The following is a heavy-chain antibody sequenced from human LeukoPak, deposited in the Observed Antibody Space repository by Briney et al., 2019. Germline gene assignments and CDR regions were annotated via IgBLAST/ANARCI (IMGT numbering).Heavy chain of an antibody. CDR2: IWYDGSNK. CDR3: ARDGVVPAATVIDY. J-gene: IGHJ4*02. Sequence: PGGSLRLSCAASGFTVSNNYMSWVRQAPGKGLEWVAVIWYDGSNKYYADSVKGRFTISRDNSKNTLYLQMNSLRAEDTAVYYCARDGVVPAATVIDYWGQGTLVTVSS. V-gene: IGHV3-33*08. CDR1: GFTVSNNY. D-gene: IGHD2-2*01.